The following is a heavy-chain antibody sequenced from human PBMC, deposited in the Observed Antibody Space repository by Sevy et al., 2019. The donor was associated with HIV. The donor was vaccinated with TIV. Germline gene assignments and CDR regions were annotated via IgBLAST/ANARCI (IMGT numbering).Heavy chain of an antibody. Sequence: GGSLRLSCAASGFTFSAYDMHWVRQAPGKGLEWVAIISSDGSYRYYADSVRGRFSMSKDNSKNTMYLQISALSIEDTAVYYCAKNRPPGGSFFSRHGMDVWGRGTTVTVSS. J-gene: IGHJ6*02. D-gene: IGHD3-16*01. CDR2: ISSDGSYR. CDR1: GFTFSAYD. V-gene: IGHV3-30*18. CDR3: AKNRPPGGSFFSRHGMDV.